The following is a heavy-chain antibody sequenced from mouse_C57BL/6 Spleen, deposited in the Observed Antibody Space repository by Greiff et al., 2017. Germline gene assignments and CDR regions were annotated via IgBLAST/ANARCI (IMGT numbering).Heavy chain of an antibody. CDR1: GFTFSSYG. CDR3: ARHDYDGGYAMDY. D-gene: IGHD2-4*01. Sequence: EVKLMESGGDLVKPGGSLKLSCAASGFTFSSYGMSWVRQTPDKRLEWVATISSGGSYTYYPDSVKGRFTISRDNAKNTLYLQMSSLKSEDTAMYYCARHDYDGGYAMDYWGQGTSVTVSS. CDR2: ISSGGSYT. J-gene: IGHJ4*01. V-gene: IGHV5-6*01.